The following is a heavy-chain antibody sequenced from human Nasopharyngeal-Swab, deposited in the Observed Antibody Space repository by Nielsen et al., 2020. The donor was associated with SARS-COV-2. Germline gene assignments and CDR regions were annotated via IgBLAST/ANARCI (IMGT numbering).Heavy chain of an antibody. V-gene: IGHV3-74*01. J-gene: IGHJ1*01. D-gene: IGHD1-26*01. Sequence: GESLKISYAASGFTFSSFWMHWVRQVPGKGLVWISRISADGSSTSYADSVKGRLTISRDNARNTLYLQINTLTGEDTAVYHCARGSGPHGSWDFWGQGTLVTVSS. CDR2: ISADGSST. CDR3: ARGSGPHGSWDF. CDR1: GFTFSSFW.